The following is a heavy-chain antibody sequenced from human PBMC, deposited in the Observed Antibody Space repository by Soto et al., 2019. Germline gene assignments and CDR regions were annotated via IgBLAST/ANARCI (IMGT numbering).Heavy chain of an antibody. J-gene: IGHJ6*03. CDR2: IRSKGNNYAT. V-gene: IGHV3-73*01. D-gene: IGHD3-3*01. Sequence: EVQLVESGGGLVQPGGSLKLSCAASVFTFSGSALHWVRQASGKGLEWVGRIRSKGNNYATAYGASLKGRFTISRDDSKNTAYLQMNSLNTEDTAVYYCSRKASDFWSGKPQYYMDVWGKGTTVTVSS. CDR3: SRKASDFWSGKPQYYMDV. CDR1: VFTFSGSA.